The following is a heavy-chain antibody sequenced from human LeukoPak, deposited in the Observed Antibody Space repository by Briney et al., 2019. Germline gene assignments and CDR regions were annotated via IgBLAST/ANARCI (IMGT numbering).Heavy chain of an antibody. CDR2: FYPVNSDT. D-gene: IGHD2-15*01. Sequence: GESLKISCKGSGYSFTSYWIGWVRQMPGKGLEWMGIFYPVNSDTRYSPSFQGQVTISADKSVSTAYLQWSSLKASDTAMYYCARIMGYCSGGSCYPNWFDPWGQGTLVTVSS. CDR3: ARIMGYCSGGSCYPNWFDP. J-gene: IGHJ5*02. V-gene: IGHV5-51*01. CDR1: GYSFTSYW.